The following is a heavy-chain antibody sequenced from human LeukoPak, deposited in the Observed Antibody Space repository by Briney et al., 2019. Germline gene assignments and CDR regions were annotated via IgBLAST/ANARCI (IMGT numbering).Heavy chain of an antibody. V-gene: IGHV3-53*01. J-gene: IGHJ4*02. Sequence: GGSLRLSCAASGFTVSSNYMSWVRQAPGKGLEWVSVIYSGGSTYYADSVKGRFTISRDNAKNSLYLQMNSLRAEDTAVYYCAKDPGYSSGWSRRYFDYWGQGTLVTVSS. D-gene: IGHD6-19*01. CDR1: GFTVSSNY. CDR2: IYSGGST. CDR3: AKDPGYSSGWSRRYFDY.